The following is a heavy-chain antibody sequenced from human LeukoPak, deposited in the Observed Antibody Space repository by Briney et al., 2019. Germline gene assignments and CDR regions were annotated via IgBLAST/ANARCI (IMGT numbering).Heavy chain of an antibody. D-gene: IGHD6-13*01. CDR2: INHSGST. J-gene: IGHJ5*02. CDR3: ARDGYSSSWYPGWFDP. Sequence: PSETLSLTCAVYGGSFSGYYWSWIRQPPGKGLEWIGEINHSGSTNYNPSLKSRVTISVDTSKNQFSLKLSSVTAADTAVYYCARDGYSSSWYPGWFDPWGQGTLVTISS. CDR1: GGSFSGYY. V-gene: IGHV4-34*01.